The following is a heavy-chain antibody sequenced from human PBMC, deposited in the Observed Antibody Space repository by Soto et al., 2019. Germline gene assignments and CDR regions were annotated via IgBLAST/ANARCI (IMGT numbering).Heavy chain of an antibody. J-gene: IGHJ4*02. V-gene: IGHV4-4*07. CDR1: GGSISSDY. CDR3: ARGVGRSSWTSFDS. D-gene: IGHD6-13*01. Sequence: SETLSITCTVSGGSISSDYWSWIRRPAGKGLEWIGRIYTSENTHYNPSLRSRVSMSLDTSKNQLSLNLSSVTAADTAVYYCARGVGRSSWTSFDSWGQGTLVTVSS. CDR2: IYTSENT.